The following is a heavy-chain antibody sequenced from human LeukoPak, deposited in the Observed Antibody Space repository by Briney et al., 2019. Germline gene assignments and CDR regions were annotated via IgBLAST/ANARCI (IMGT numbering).Heavy chain of an antibody. Sequence: GGSLRLSCAASGFTVSSQFMNWVRQAPGKGLEWVAVIYNGGSTNYADSVKGRFTISRDNSKNTLYLQMNSLRAEDTAVYYCANGPRGPFDYWGQGTLVTVSS. CDR3: ANGPRGPFDY. CDR2: IYNGGST. CDR1: GFTVSSQF. V-gene: IGHV3-53*05. D-gene: IGHD5-24*01. J-gene: IGHJ4*02.